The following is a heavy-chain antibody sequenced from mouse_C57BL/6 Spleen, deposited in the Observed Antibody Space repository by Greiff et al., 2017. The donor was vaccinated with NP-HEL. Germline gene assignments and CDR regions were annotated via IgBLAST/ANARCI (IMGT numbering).Heavy chain of an antibody. J-gene: IGHJ2*01. Sequence: QVQLKQPGAELVKPGASVKMSCKASGYTFTSYWITWVKQRPGQGLEWIGDIYPGSGSTNYNEKFKSKATLTVDTSSSTAYMQLSSLTSEDSAVYYCARGKYGYFHYFDYWGQGTTLTVSS. CDR3: ARGKYGYFHYFDY. V-gene: IGHV1-55*01. CDR1: GYTFTSYW. CDR2: IYPGSGST. D-gene: IGHD2-2*01.